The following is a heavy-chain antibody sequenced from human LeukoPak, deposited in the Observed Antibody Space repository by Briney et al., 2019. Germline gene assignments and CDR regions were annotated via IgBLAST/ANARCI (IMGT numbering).Heavy chain of an antibody. D-gene: IGHD5-18*01. J-gene: IGHJ4*02. Sequence: PSQTLSLTCTVSGGSISSYYWSWIRQTPGKGLEWIGYIYYSGSTNYNPSLKSRVTISVDTSKNQFSLKLSSVTAADTAVYYCASGYSYGLFDYWGQGTLVTVSS. CDR2: IYYSGST. V-gene: IGHV4-59*01. CDR1: GGSISSYY. CDR3: ASGYSYGLFDY.